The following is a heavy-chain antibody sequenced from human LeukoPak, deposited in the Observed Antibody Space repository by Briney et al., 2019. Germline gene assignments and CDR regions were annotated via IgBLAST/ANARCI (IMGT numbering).Heavy chain of an antibody. J-gene: IGHJ4*02. V-gene: IGHV4-39*07. CDR3: AGGYSSSWYYFDY. D-gene: IGHD6-13*01. Sequence: PSETLSLTCTVSGGSISSSSYYWGWIRQPPGKGLEWIGSIYYSGSTYYNPSLKSRVTISVDTSKNQFSLKLSSVTAADTAVYYCAGGYSSSWYYFDYWGQGTLVTVSS. CDR1: GGSISSSSYY. CDR2: IYYSGST.